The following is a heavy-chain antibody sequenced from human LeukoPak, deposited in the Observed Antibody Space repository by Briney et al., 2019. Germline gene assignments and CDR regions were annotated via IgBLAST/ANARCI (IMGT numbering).Heavy chain of an antibody. CDR2: IRSKANSYAT. CDR1: GFTFSGSA. Sequence: SGGSLRLSCAASGFTFSGSAMHWVRQASGKGLERVGRIRSKANSYATAYAASVKGRFTISRDDSKNTAYLQMNSLKTEDTAVYYCTRHGSGSYLTFDYWGQGTLVTVSS. J-gene: IGHJ4*02. CDR3: TRHGSGSYLTFDY. V-gene: IGHV3-73*01. D-gene: IGHD3-10*01.